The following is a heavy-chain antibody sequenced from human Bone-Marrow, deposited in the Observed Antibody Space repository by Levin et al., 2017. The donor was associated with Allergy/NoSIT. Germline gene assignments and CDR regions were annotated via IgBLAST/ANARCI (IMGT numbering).Heavy chain of an antibody. V-gene: IGHV5-51*01. Sequence: AGGSLRLSCQASGYTFSNYWIGWVRQMPGRGLEWMGIIYPGDSDTRYSPSFQGQVTISADKSISTAYLQWSSLKASDTAMYYCARRAYSSSSGGFGAFDIWGQGTMVTVS. D-gene: IGHD6-6*01. CDR2: IYPGDSDT. CDR3: ARRAYSSSSGGFGAFDI. CDR1: GYTFSNYW. J-gene: IGHJ3*02.